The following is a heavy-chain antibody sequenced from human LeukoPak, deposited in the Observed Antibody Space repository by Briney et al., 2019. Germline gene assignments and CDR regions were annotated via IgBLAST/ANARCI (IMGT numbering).Heavy chain of an antibody. Sequence: ASVTVSCKASGYTFTSYGISWVRQAPGQGLEWMGGIIPLFGTANYAQKFQDRVTITADKATSTAYMELSSLRSEDTAVYYCARVVGLTGYSSTWYSGHYYYMDVWGRGTTVTVSS. CDR1: GYTFTSYG. CDR3: ARVVGLTGYSSTWYSGHYYYMDV. J-gene: IGHJ6*03. V-gene: IGHV1-69*06. D-gene: IGHD6-13*01. CDR2: IIPLFGTA.